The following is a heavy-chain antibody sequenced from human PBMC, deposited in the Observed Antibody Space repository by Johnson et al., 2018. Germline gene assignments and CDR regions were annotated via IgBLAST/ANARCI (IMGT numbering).Heavy chain of an antibody. CDR1: GGTFSSYA. Sequence: QVQLVESGAEVKKPGSSVKVSCKASGGTFSSYAISWVRQAPGQGLEWMGGIIPIFGTANYAQKLQGRVTITADESTSTADLELRSLRSEDRAVYYCARDVGVNATGDALDIWGQGTMVTVSS. CDR3: ARDVGVNATGDALDI. CDR2: IIPIFGTA. J-gene: IGHJ3*02. D-gene: IGHD1-1*01. V-gene: IGHV1-69*01.